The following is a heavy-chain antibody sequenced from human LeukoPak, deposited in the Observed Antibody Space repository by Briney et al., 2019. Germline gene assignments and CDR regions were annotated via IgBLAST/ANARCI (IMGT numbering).Heavy chain of an antibody. CDR1: GGSISSDY. D-gene: IGHD5-18*01. Sequence: SETLSLTCTVSGGSISSDYWSWIRQPPGKGLEWIGYIYYSGSTNYNPSLKSRVTISVDTSKNQFSLKLSSVTAADTAVYYCARAGYSYGYFFDYWGQGTLVTLSS. CDR3: ARAGYSYGYFFDY. CDR2: IYYSGST. J-gene: IGHJ4*02. V-gene: IGHV4-59*01.